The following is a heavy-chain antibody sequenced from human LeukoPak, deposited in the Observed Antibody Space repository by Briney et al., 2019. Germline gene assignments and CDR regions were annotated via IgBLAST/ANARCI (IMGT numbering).Heavy chain of an antibody. CDR2: INHSGST. D-gene: IGHD2-2*01. V-gene: IGHV4-34*01. J-gene: IGHJ4*02. Sequence: SETLSLTCAVYGGSFSGYYWSWIRQPPGKGLEWIGEINHSGSTNYNPSLKSRVTISADTSKNQFSLKLSSVTAADTAVCYCARAHKTDIVVVPAPFDYWGQGTLVTVSS. CDR1: GGSFSGYY. CDR3: ARAHKTDIVVVPAPFDY.